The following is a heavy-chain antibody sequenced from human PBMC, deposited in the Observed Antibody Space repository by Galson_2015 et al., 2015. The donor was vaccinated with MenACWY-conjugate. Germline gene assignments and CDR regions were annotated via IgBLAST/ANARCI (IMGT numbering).Heavy chain of an antibody. Sequence: SLRLSCAASGFTFTGYEFNWVRQAPGKGLEWLSYISKSGCPIYYADSVKGRFTISRDNTKKSLFLQMNSLRAGDTGVYYCARVGTWIHQYFYYMDVWGKGTTVAVSS. J-gene: IGHJ6*03. D-gene: IGHD5-18*01. CDR2: ISKSGCPI. CDR3: ARVGTWIHQYFYYMDV. CDR1: GFTFTGYE. V-gene: IGHV3-48*03.